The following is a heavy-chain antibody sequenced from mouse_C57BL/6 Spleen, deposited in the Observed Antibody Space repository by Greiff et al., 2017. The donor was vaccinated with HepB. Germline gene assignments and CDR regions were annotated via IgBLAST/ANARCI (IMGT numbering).Heavy chain of an antibody. CDR1: GFTFSDYG. CDR2: ISSGSSTI. CDR3: ARSFYYGYFDY. V-gene: IGHV5-17*01. J-gene: IGHJ2*01. Sequence: EVKLMESGGGLVKPGGSLKLSCAASGFTFSDYGMHWVRQAPEKGLEWVAYISSGSSTIYYADTVKGRFTISRDNTKNTLFLQMTSLKSEDTAMYDCARSFYYGYFDYWGQGTTLTVSS. D-gene: IGHD2-1*01.